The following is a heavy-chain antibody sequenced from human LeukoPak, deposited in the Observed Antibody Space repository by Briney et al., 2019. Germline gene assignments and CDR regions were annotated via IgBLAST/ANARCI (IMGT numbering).Heavy chain of an antibody. V-gene: IGHV4-59*01. J-gene: IGHJ4*02. CDR1: GGSISSYY. CDR2: IYYSGST. CDR3: AGGRTSGPFVGEFDY. D-gene: IGHD2-21*01. Sequence: ASETLSLTCTVSGGSISSYYWSWIRQPPGKGLEWIGYIYYSGSTNYNPSLKSRVTISVDTSKNQFSLKLSSVTAADTAVYYCAGGRTSGPFVGEFDYWGQGTLVTVSS.